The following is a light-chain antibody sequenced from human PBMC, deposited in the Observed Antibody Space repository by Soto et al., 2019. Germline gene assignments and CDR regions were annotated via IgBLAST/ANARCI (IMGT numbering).Light chain of an antibody. Sequence: DIQMTQSPSPLSASVGDRVTITCPASQGIRNDLGWYQQKPGKAPKRMIYAASSLQSGVPSRFSGSRSGTECTLTISSLQPEDVATYYCQQLNSYPLSFGGGTKVDIK. V-gene: IGKV1-17*01. CDR1: QGIRND. CDR3: QQLNSYPLS. CDR2: AAS. J-gene: IGKJ4*01.